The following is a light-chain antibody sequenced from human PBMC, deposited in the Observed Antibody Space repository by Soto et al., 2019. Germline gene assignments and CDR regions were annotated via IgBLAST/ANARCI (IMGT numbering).Light chain of an antibody. CDR1: QSVSSY. Sequence: EIVLTQSPATLSLSPGERATLSCRTSQSVSSYLAWYQQKRGQAPRLLIYEASNRATGIPARFSGSGSGTDFTLTISSLEPEDFAIYYCQHRSNWPLTFGGGTKVEI. CDR2: EAS. V-gene: IGKV3-11*01. J-gene: IGKJ4*01. CDR3: QHRSNWPLT.